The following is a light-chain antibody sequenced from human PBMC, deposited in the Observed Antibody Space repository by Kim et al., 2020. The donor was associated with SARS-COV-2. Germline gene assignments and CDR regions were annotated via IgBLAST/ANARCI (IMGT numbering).Light chain of an antibody. CDR2: GKN. CDR1: SLRSYY. Sequence: SSELTQDPAVSVALGQTVRITCQGDSLRSYYASWYQQKPGQAPVVVISGKNNPPSGIPDRFSGSSSGNTASLSITGAQAEDEADYYCNSRDSSGNHVLFG. V-gene: IGLV3-19*01. J-gene: IGLJ2*01. CDR3: NSRDSSGNHVL.